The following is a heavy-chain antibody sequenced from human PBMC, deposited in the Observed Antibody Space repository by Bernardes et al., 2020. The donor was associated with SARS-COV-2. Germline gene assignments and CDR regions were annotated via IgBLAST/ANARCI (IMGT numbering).Heavy chain of an antibody. CDR3: ARSGVTMVRGVILYYYGMDV. J-gene: IGHJ6*02. CDR2: IYYSGST. D-gene: IGHD3-10*01. V-gene: IGHV4-39*01. CDR1: GGSISSSSYY. Sequence: SETLSLTCTVSGGSISSSSYYWGWIRQPPGKGLEWIGSIYYSGSTYYYPSLKSRVTISVDTSKNQFSLKLSSVTAADTAVYYCARSGVTMVRGVILYYYGMDVWGQGTTVTVSS.